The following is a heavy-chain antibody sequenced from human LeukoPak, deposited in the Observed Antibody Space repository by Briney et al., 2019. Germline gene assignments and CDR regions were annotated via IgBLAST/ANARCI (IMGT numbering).Heavy chain of an antibody. CDR2: ISGSGGST. CDR1: GFTFNYAW. V-gene: IGHV3-23*01. J-gene: IGHJ3*02. D-gene: IGHD3-22*01. CDR3: AKDGVTMIVVAGDAFDI. Sequence: GGSPRLSCAASGFTFNYAWMSWVRQAPGKGLEWVSAISGSGGSTYYADSVKGRFTISRDNSKNTLYLQMNSLRAEDTAVYYCAKDGVTMIVVAGDAFDIWGQGTMVTVSS.